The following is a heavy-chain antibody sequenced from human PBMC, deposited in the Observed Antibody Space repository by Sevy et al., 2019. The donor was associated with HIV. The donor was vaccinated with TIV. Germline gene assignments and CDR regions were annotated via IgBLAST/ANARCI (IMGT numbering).Heavy chain of an antibody. V-gene: IGHV3-23*01. CDR2: ISGSGGST. Sequence: GGSLRLSCAASGFTFSSYAMSWVRQAPGKGLEWVSAISGSGGSTYYADSVKGRFTISRDNSKNTLYLQMNSLRAEDTAVYYRAKPEDESSQWPSDYWGQGTLVTVSS. CDR1: GFTFSSYA. J-gene: IGHJ4*02. D-gene: IGHD6-19*01. CDR3: AKPEDESSQWPSDY.